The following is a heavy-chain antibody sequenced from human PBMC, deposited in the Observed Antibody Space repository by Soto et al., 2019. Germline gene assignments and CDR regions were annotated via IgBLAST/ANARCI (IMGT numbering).Heavy chain of an antibody. Sequence: GASVKFSCKASGFTFARYVIHWVRQAPGQGLECVAWISPGNGNTQYSQNFQNRVIVSWXTXXTXXXMXLXXLRXEXTALYYCARDLISTPGAPFDFWGQGTLDTVSS. CDR1: GFTFARYV. D-gene: IGHD6-13*01. V-gene: IGHV1-3*01. CDR3: ARDLISTPGAPFDF. J-gene: IGHJ4*02. CDR2: ISPGNGNT.